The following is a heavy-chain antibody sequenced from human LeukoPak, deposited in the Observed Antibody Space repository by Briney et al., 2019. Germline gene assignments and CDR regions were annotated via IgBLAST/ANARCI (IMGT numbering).Heavy chain of an antibody. CDR1: GFTFSDYY. CDR3: ARDRRYSSSWYGVNGY. Sequence: GGSLRLSCAASGFTFSDYYMSWIRQATGKGLEWVSYISSSGSTTYYADSVKGRFTISRDNAKNSLYLQMNSLRAEDTAVYYCARDRRYSSSWYGVNGYWGQGTLVTVSS. V-gene: IGHV3-11*01. CDR2: ISSSGSTT. D-gene: IGHD6-13*01. J-gene: IGHJ4*02.